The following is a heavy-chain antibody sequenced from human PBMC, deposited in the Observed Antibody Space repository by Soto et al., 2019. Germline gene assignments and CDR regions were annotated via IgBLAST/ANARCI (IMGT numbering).Heavy chain of an antibody. V-gene: IGHV4-59*08. D-gene: IGHD4-17*01. CDR2: IYYSGNT. CDR3: ARHTHDYGDYLFDY. Sequence: SETLSLTCTVSGGSISNYYWSWIRQPPGKGLEWIGYIYYSGNTKSIPTLKSRVTISVDTSKNQFSLKLSSVTAADTAVYYCARHTHDYGDYLFDYWGQGALVTVSS. J-gene: IGHJ4*02. CDR1: GGSISNYY.